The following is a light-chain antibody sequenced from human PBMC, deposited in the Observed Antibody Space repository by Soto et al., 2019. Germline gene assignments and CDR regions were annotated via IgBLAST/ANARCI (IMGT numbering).Light chain of an antibody. CDR2: GSS. J-gene: IGLJ1*01. Sequence: QPVLTQPPSVSGAPGQRVTISCTGSSSNIGAGYDVHWYQQLPGTAPTLLIFGSSDRPSGVPDRFSGSKSGTSASLAISGLQADDEADYYCQSSDSRLSGSDVFGTGTKVTVL. CDR3: QSSDSRLSGSDV. V-gene: IGLV1-40*01. CDR1: SSNIGAGYD.